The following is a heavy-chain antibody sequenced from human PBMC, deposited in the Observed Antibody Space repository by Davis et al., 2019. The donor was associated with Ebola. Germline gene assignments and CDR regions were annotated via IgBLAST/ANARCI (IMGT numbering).Heavy chain of an antibody. Sequence: SETLSLTCTVSGVSISSYYWTWIRQPPGKGLEWIAYMYNGGSANYNPSLKSRVTISMDTSKNQFSLKVTSVTAADTAVYYCARDGYNYSYFDYWGQGTLVTVSS. V-gene: IGHV4-59*01. CDR2: MYNGGSA. CDR3: ARDGYNYSYFDY. CDR1: GVSISSYY. J-gene: IGHJ4*02. D-gene: IGHD5-24*01.